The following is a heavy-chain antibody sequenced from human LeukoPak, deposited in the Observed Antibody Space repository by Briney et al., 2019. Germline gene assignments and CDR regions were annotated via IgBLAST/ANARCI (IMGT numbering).Heavy chain of an antibody. D-gene: IGHD3-10*01. CDR1: GGSLSGYY. J-gene: IGHJ4*02. CDR3: ARGLRRYYFDY. Sequence: SQTMSLTCAVYGGSLSGYYWSWIRQPPGKGLGWIGEINHSGSTNYNPSLKSRVTISVDTSKNQCSLKLSSVTAAGTAVYYCARGLRRYYFDYWGQGTLVTVSS. CDR2: INHSGST. V-gene: IGHV4-34*01.